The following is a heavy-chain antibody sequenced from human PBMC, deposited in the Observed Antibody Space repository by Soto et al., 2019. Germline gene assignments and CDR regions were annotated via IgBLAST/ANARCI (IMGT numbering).Heavy chain of an antibody. J-gene: IGHJ4*02. V-gene: IGHV4-39*01. CDR1: GGSISSSSYY. D-gene: IGHD3-22*01. Sequence: SETLSLTCTVSGGSISSSSYYWGWIRQPPGKGLEWIGSIYYSGSTYYNPSLKSRVTISVDTSKNQFSLKLSSVTAADTAVYYCARPSTYYYDSSGYLPFRYWGQGTLVTVSS. CDR2: IYYSGST. CDR3: ARPSTYYYDSSGYLPFRY.